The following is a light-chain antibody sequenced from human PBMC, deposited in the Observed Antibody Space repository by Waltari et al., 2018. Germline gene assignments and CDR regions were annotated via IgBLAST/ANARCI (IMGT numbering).Light chain of an antibody. CDR2: DVS. J-gene: IGLJ1*01. CDR3: CSYAGSYTYV. V-gene: IGLV2-11*01. CDR1: SSTVGGYTY. Sequence: QSALTQPRPVSGSPGRPVTISCTGTSSTVGGYTYVSWYQQHPGKAPKLMIYDVSKRPSGVPDRFSGSKSGNTASLTISGLQAEDEADYYCCSYAGSYTYVFGTGTKVTVL.